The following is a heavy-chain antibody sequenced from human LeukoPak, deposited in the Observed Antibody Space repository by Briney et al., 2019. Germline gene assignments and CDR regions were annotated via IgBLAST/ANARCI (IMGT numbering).Heavy chain of an antibody. V-gene: IGHV4-59*01. CDR2: IYYSGGT. J-gene: IGHJ5*02. D-gene: IGHD2-15*01. CDR1: GGSISSYY. Sequence: SETLSLTCTVSGGSISSYYWSWIRQPPGKGLEWIGYIYYSGGTNYNPSLKSRVTISVDTSKNQFSLKLSSVTAADMAVYYCARSYRYCSGGSCYSDWFDPWGQGTLVTVSS. CDR3: ARSYRYCSGGSCYSDWFDP.